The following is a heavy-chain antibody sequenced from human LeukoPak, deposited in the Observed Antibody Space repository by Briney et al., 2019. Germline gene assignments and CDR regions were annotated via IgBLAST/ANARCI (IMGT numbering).Heavy chain of an antibody. J-gene: IGHJ4*02. CDR1: GGSISSSSYY. D-gene: IGHD7-27*01. CDR2: ISNSGSSI. Sequence: PSETLSLTCTVSGGSISSSSYYWGWIRQAPGKGLEWVSYISNSGSSIYYADSVKGRFTTSRDNAKSSLYLQMNSLRAEDTAVYYCGRGHWGLDYWGQGALVTVSS. V-gene: IGHV3-11*04. CDR3: GRGHWGLDY.